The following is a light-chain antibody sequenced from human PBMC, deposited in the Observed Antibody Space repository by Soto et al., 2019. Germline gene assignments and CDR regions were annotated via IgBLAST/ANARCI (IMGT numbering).Light chain of an antibody. CDR2: DVS. CDR3: CSYAGPRAHNV. V-gene: IGLV2-23*02. J-gene: IGLJ7*01. CDR1: SSDVGSYKL. Sequence: QSVLTQPASVSGSPGQWITISCTGTSSDVGSYKLVCCYQQHAGKAPQLMISDVSKRPSGISDRFSGSKSGSTSLLTSSGLHAEDEADYYCCSYAGPRAHNVFGGGTQLTVL.